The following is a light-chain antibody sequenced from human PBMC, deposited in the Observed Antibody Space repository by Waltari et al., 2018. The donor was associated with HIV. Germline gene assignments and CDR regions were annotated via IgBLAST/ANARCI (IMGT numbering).Light chain of an antibody. V-gene: IGLV1-47*01. CDR1: SHTIGNPL. J-gene: IGLJ3*02. Sequence: QPVLTQSPSTSASPGQRVTIPSSGTSHTIGNPLVSCYQRLPGTAPKLLLFRNNQRPSGVPDRFSGSKSDTSASLVISVLRSEDEAEYFCAVWDGSLSAWLFGGGTKVAVL. CDR2: RNN. CDR3: AVWDGSLSAWL.